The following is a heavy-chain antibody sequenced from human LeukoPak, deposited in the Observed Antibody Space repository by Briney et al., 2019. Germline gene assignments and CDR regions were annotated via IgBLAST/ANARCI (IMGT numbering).Heavy chain of an antibody. CDR2: IIPIFGTA. CDR1: GGTFSSYA. CDR3: ARDTGYCSSTSCQPNWFDP. D-gene: IGHD2-2*01. Sequence: ASVTVSCKASGGTFSSYAISWVRQAPGQGLEWMGGIIPIFGTANYAQKFQGRVTITAGESTSTAYMELSSLRSEDTAVYYCARDTGYCSSTSCQPNWFDPWGQGTLVTVSS. J-gene: IGHJ5*02. V-gene: IGHV1-69*01.